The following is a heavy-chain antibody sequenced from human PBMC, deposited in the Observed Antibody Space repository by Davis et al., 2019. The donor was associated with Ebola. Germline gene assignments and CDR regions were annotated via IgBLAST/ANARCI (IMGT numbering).Heavy chain of an antibody. V-gene: IGHV2-5*02. Sequence: SGPTLAHLTHTFMLTRTFSGLSLSPPRAGVGWIRQPPAKPLESLALILWDDDKRFSPSLKSRLTITKDTSKNQVGLTMANMDPVDTATYYCAHVRYSSSWDYWGQGTLVTVSS. D-gene: IGHD6-13*01. CDR2: ILWDDDK. CDR1: GLSLSPPRAG. CDR3: AHVRYSSSWDY. J-gene: IGHJ4*02.